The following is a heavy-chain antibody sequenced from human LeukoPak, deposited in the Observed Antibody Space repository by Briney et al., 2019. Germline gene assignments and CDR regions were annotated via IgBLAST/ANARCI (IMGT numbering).Heavy chain of an antibody. D-gene: IGHD4-17*01. CDR3: ARGTHDYGDYYYYYYMDV. J-gene: IGHJ6*03. V-gene: IGHV1-18*01. CDR1: GYTFTSYG. Sequence: ASVKVSCKASGYTFTSYGISWVRQAPGQGLEWMGWISAYNGNTNYAQKLQGRVTMTTDTSTSTAYMELRGLRSDDTAVYYCARGTHDYGDYYYYYYMDVWGKGTTVTVSS. CDR2: ISAYNGNT.